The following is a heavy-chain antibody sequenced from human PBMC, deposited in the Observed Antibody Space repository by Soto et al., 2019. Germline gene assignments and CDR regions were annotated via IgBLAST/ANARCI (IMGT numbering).Heavy chain of an antibody. CDR2: IYYSGST. D-gene: IGHD3-3*02. J-gene: IGHJ3*02. Sequence: SETLSLTCTVSGGYISSGDYYCSWIRQPPGKGLEWIGYIYYSGSTYYNPSLKSRVTISVDTSKNQFSLKLSSVTAADTAVYYCASKQSVLGAFDIWGQGTMVTVSS. CDR1: GGYISSGDYY. CDR3: ASKQSVLGAFDI. V-gene: IGHV4-30-4*01.